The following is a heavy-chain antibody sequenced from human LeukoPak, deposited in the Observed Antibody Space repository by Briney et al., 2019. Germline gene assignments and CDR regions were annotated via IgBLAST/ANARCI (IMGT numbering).Heavy chain of an antibody. CDR2: IYSGGST. V-gene: IGHV3-66*01. CDR1: GFTVSSNY. CDR3: ARETFDYGDSDYFDY. D-gene: IGHD4-17*01. Sequence: GGSLRLSCAASGFTVSSNYMTWVRQAPGKGLEWVSVIYSGGSTYYADSVKGRFTISRGNSKNTLYLQMNSLRAEDTAVYYCARETFDYGDSDYFDYWGQGTLVTVSS. J-gene: IGHJ4*02.